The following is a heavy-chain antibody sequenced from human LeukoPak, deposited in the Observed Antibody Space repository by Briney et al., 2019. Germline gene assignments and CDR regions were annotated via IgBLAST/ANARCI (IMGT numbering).Heavy chain of an antibody. J-gene: IGHJ4*02. V-gene: IGHV1-69*04. CDR1: GGTFSTYA. CDR3: ATGIGTLWSGYYHDY. D-gene: IGHD3-3*01. CDR2: IIPVLGVA. Sequence: SVKVSCKASGGTFSTYAISWVRQAPGQGLEWMGRIIPVLGVANYAQKFQGRVTISADKSTSTAYMEVSSLRSEDTAVYYCATGIGTLWSGYYHDYWGQGTLVTVSP.